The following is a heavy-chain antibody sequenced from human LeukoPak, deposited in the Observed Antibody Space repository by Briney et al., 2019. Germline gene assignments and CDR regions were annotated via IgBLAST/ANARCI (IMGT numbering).Heavy chain of an antibody. J-gene: IGHJ4*02. CDR1: GFTFSSYA. CDR3: ARRGYHDSSGYDY. D-gene: IGHD3-22*01. V-gene: IGHV3-21*06. CDR2: ISGSSSDI. Sequence: GGSLRLSCAASGFTFSSYAMNWVRQARGKGLEWVSSISGSSSDIYYADSVKGRFTISRDNAKNSVFLQMNNLRAEDTAIYYCARRGYHDSSGYDYWGQGTLVTVSS.